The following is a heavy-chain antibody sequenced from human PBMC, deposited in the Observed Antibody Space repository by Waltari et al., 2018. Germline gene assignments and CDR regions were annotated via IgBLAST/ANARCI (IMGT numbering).Heavy chain of an antibody. D-gene: IGHD1-26*01. CDR1: GFTFSSGA. V-gene: IGHV3-23*04. Sequence: EVQLVESGGGLVQPGGSLRLSCAASGFTFSSGAMSWVRQGPGKGREWGSGISGSGGSIYNADSVKGRFTVSRHNFKNTLYLHMNSLSAEDTAVYYCANDPAWEPYYFMDVWGQGTTVTVSS. J-gene: IGHJ6*03. CDR3: ANDPAWEPYYFMDV. CDR2: ISGSGGSI.